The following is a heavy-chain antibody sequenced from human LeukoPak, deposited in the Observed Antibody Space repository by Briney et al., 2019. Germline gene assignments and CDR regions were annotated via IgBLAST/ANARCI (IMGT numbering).Heavy chain of an antibody. CDR3: ARTVATIEPYYFDF. CDR1: GVSISSFH. CDR2: IYYSGST. D-gene: IGHD5-12*01. Sequence: SETLSLTCTVSGVSISSFHWSWIRQPPGKGLEWIGYIYYSGSTNYNPSFKSRVTISVDTSKKQFSLKLSSVTAADTAVYYCARTVATIEPYYFDFWGQGTLVTVSS. V-gene: IGHV4-59*08. J-gene: IGHJ4*02.